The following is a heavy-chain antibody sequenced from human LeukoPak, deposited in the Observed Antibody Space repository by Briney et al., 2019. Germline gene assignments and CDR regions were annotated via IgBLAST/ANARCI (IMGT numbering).Heavy chain of an antibody. V-gene: IGHV4-59*01. CDR3: ARSASSSSRSAFDI. CDR1: GGSISSYY. CDR2: IYYTGNT. Sequence: ASETLSLTCTASGGSISSYYWSWIRQPPGKGLEWIGYIYYTGNTNYNPSLKSRVTISVDTSKNQFSLKLTSVTAADTAVYYCARSASSSSRSAFDIWGQGTMVTVSS. D-gene: IGHD6-6*01. J-gene: IGHJ3*02.